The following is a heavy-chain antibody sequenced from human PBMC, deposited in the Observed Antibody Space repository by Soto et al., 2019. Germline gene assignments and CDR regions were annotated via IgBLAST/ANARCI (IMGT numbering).Heavy chain of an antibody. CDR2: IDNSGST. Sequence: SETLSLTCTVSGGSISNYFCNWIRQPAGKGLEWIGRIDNSGSTNYNPSLKSRITMSADTSRNQFSLKLNSVTAADTAVYYCARDIAARPPHEDHTWFDPWGQGTLVTVSS. J-gene: IGHJ5*02. CDR3: ARDIAARPPHEDHTWFDP. V-gene: IGHV4-4*07. CDR1: GGSISNYF. D-gene: IGHD6-6*01.